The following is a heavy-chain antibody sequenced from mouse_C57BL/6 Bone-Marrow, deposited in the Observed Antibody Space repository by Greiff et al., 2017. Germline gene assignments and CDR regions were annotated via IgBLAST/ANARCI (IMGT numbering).Heavy chain of an antibody. CDR2: ILPGSGST. CDR3: ARRANWDYAMDY. D-gene: IGHD4-1*01. J-gene: IGHJ4*01. V-gene: IGHV1-9*01. CDR1: GYTFTGYW. Sequence: QVQLKESGAELMKPGASVKLSCKATGYTFTGYWIEWVKQRPGHGLEWIGEILPGSGSTNYNEKFKGKATFTADTSSNPAYMQLSSLTTEDSAIYYCARRANWDYAMDYWGQGTSVTVSS.